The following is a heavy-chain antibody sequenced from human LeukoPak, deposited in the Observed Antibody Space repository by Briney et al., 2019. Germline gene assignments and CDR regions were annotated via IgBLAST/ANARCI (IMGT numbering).Heavy chain of an antibody. J-gene: IGHJ4*02. D-gene: IGHD3-22*01. CDR2: ISSSSSTI. CDR3: AITGGDSSGYIDY. CDR1: GFXFSSYS. Sequence: GGSLRLSCAASGFXFSSYSINWVRQAPGKGLEWVSYISSSSSTIYYADSVKGRFTISRDNSKNTLYLQMDSLKTEDTAMYYCAITGGDSSGYIDYWGQGTLVTVSS. V-gene: IGHV3-48*01.